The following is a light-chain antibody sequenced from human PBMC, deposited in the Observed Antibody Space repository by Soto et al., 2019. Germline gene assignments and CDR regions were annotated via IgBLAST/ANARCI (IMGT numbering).Light chain of an antibody. CDR3: SSYAGSNKPSYV. CDR2: EVS. J-gene: IGLJ1*01. V-gene: IGLV2-8*01. CDR1: RSDVGGYNY. Sequence: QSVLTQPPSASGSPGQSVTISCTGTRSDVGGYNYVSWYQQHPGKAPKLMIYEVSKRPSGVPDRFSGSKSGNTASLTVSGLQAEDEADYFCSSYAGSNKPSYVFGTGTKVTVL.